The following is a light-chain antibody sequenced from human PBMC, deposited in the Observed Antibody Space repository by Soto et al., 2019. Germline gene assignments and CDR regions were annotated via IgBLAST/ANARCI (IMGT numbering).Light chain of an antibody. CDR3: QSYHSSSPYV. V-gene: IGLV6-57*03. Sequence: NFMLTQPHSVSESPGKTVTISCTRSSGSIDSGYVQWYQQRPGSAPTTVIYEDNQRPSGFPDRFSGSIDRSSNSASLTISGLMTEDEADYYCQSYHSSSPYVFGTGTKLTVL. CDR2: EDN. J-gene: IGLJ1*01. CDR1: SGSIDSGY.